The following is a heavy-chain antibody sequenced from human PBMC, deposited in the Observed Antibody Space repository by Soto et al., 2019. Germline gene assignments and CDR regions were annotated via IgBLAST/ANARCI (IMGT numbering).Heavy chain of an antibody. D-gene: IGHD3-3*01. CDR3: SRQASDFWSGKPQYYMDV. V-gene: IGHV3-73*01. J-gene: IGHJ6*03. CDR2: IRSKANNYAT. CDR1: GFTFSGSA. Sequence: EVQLVESGGGLVQPGGSLKLSCAASGFTFSGSAMHWVRQASGKGLEWVGRIRSKANNYATAYGASVKGRFTISRDDSKNTAYVQMNSLKTEDTAVYDCSRQASDFWSGKPQYYMDVWGKGTTVSVSS.